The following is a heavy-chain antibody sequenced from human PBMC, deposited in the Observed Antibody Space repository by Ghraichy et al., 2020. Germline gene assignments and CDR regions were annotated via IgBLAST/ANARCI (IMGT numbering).Heavy chain of an antibody. J-gene: IGHJ3*02. V-gene: IGHV3-74*01. D-gene: IGHD1-1*01. CDR3: ARAQLGPDDAFDI. CDR2: INSDGSST. Sequence: GGSLRLSCAASGFTFSSYWMHWVRQAPGKGLVWVSRINSDGSSTSYADSVKGRFTISRDNAKNTLYLQMNSLRAEDTAVYYCARAQLGPDDAFDIWGQGTMVTVSS. CDR1: GFTFSSYW.